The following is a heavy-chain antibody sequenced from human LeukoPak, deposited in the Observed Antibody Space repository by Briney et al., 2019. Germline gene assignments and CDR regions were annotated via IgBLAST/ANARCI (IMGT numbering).Heavy chain of an antibody. J-gene: IGHJ6*03. V-gene: IGHV4-34*01. D-gene: IGHD3-10*01. CDR1: GGSFSGYY. CDR3: ARRIVFSYYGSGSYYRNYYYYYMDV. Sequence: SETLSLTCAVYGGSFSGYYWSWIRQPPGKGLEWLGEINHSGSTNYNPSLKSRVTISVDTSKNQFSLKLSSVTAADPAVYYCARRIVFSYYGSGSYYRNYYYYYMDVWGKGTTVTVSS. CDR2: INHSGST.